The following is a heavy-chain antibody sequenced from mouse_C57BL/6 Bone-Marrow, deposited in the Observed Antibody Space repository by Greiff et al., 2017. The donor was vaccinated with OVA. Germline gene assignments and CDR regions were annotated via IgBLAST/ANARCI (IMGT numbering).Heavy chain of an antibody. V-gene: IGHV5-9*01. CDR1: GFTFSSYT. CDR2: ISGGGGNT. CDR3: ASLIYYGNDWYFDV. Sequence: EVQRVESGGGLVKPGGSLKLSCAASGFTFSSYTMSWVRQTPEKRLEWVATISGGGGNTYYPDSVKGRFTISRDNAKNTLYLQMSSLRSEDTALYYCASLIYYGNDWYFDVWGTGTTVTVSS. J-gene: IGHJ1*03. D-gene: IGHD2-1*01.